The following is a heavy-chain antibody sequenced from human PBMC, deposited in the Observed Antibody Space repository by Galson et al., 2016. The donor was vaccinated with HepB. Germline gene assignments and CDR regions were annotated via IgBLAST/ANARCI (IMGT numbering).Heavy chain of an antibody. CDR1: GGTFSSYA. CDR2: IIPIFDTR. CDR3: AREDDSSGCLDY. J-gene: IGHJ4*02. D-gene: IGHD3-22*01. Sequence: SVKVSCKASGGTFSSYAISWVRQAPGQGLEWMGGIIPIFDTRNYAQKFQDRVTITADESTSTAYMELSSLRSEDTAGYYCAREDDSSGCLDYWGQGTLVTVSS. V-gene: IGHV1-69*13.